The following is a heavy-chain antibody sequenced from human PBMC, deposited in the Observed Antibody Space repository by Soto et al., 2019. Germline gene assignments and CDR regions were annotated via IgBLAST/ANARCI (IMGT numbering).Heavy chain of an antibody. CDR1: GFTFSSYA. D-gene: IGHD5-18*01. CDR2: ISVSGDRT. J-gene: IGHJ4*02. CDR3: AKDRQLGSSLYYFDY. V-gene: IGHV3-23*01. Sequence: GGSLRLSCAASGFTFSSYAMCWVRQAPGKGLEWVSSISVSGDRTFYADSVKGRFTISRDNSRNTLYLQMNSLRGEDTAVYYCAKDRQLGSSLYYFDYWGQGTLVTVSS.